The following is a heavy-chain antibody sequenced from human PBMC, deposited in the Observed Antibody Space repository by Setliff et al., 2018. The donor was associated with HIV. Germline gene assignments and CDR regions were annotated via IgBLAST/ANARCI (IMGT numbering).Heavy chain of an antibody. CDR3: AKPTNGFYPRAFDA. CDR1: GFAFNTYD. Sequence: LRLSCAASGFAFNTYDMNWVRQAPGQRPEWVSVVHVGGGRTNYADSVRGRFVISRDDSKNMLYLQMSGLRGDDTAMYYCAKPTNGFYPRAFDAWGPGTMVTVSS. J-gene: IGHJ3*01. D-gene: IGHD2-2*03. V-gene: IGHV3-23*01. CDR2: VHVGGGRT.